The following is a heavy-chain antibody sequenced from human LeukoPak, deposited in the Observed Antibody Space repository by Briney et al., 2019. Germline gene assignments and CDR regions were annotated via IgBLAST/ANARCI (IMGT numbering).Heavy chain of an antibody. CDR1: GFTFSGYW. CDR2: IKQDGSEK. J-gene: IGHJ6*03. CDR3: ARDFYYYIDV. V-gene: IGHV3-7*01. Sequence: GGALRLSCTASGFTFSGYWMTWVRQAPGKGLEWVANIKQDGSEKHYVDSVRGRFTISRENAKNSLYLQMNSLRAEDTAVYYCARDFYYYIDVWGKGTTVTVSS.